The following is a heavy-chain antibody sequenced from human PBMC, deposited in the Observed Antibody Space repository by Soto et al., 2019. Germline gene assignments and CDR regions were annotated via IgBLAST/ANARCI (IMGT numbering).Heavy chain of an antibody. CDR2: ISSSSSTI. CDR1: GFTFSSYS. J-gene: IGHJ4*02. D-gene: IGHD2-21*02. CDR3: LGFVVVTAIIGY. V-gene: IGHV3-48*02. Sequence: EVQLVESGGGLVQPGGSLRLSCASSGFTFSSYSMNWVRQAPGKGLEWVSYISSSSSTIYYADSVTGRFTISRDNAKNSLYLQMNSLRDEDTAVYYCLGFVVVTAIIGYWGQGTLVTVSS.